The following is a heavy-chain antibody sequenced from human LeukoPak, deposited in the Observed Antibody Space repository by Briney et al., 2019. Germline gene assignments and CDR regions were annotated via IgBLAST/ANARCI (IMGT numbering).Heavy chain of an antibody. CDR2: ISSSSYT. J-gene: IGHJ4*02. CDR3: ARGGKGDILTGHFDY. D-gene: IGHD3-9*01. Sequence: GGSLRLSCAASGLTLSDYYMSWIRQAPGKGLEWVSYISSSSYTNYADSVKGRFTISRDNAKNSLYLQMNSLRAEDTAVYYCARGGKGDILTGHFDYWGQGTLVTVSS. V-gene: IGHV3-11*06. CDR1: GLTLSDYY.